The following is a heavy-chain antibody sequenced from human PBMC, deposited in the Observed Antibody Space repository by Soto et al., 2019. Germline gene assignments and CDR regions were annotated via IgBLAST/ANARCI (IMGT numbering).Heavy chain of an antibody. CDR3: ARDYRRTDFDY. CDR2: ISYDGSNK. D-gene: IGHD3-16*02. V-gene: IGHV3-30-3*01. J-gene: IGHJ4*02. Sequence: QVQLVESGGGVVQPGRSLRLSCAASGFTFSSYAMHWVRQAPGKGLEWVAVISYDGSNKYYADSVKSRFTISRDNSKNTLYLQMNSLRAEDTAVYYCARDYRRTDFDYWGQGTLVTVSS. CDR1: GFTFSSYA.